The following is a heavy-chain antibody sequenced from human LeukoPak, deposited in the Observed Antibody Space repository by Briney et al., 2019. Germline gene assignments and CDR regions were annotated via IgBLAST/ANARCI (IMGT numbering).Heavy chain of an antibody. V-gene: IGHV4-34*01. CDR1: GGSFSGYY. CDR2: INHSGST. CDR3: ARGRGYFDL. Sequence: SETLSLTCAVYGGSFSGYYWSWIRQPPGKGLEWIGEINHSGSTNYNPSLKSRVTISVDTSKNQFSLKPSSVTAADTAVYYCARGRGYFDLWGRGTLVTVSS. J-gene: IGHJ2*01.